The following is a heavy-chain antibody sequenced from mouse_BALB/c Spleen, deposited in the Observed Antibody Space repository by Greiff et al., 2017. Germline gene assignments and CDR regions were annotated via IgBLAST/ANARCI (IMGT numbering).Heavy chain of an antibody. CDR1: GFTFSSFG. CDR3: ASTRDSMDY. V-gene: IGHV5-17*02. D-gene: IGHD3-3*01. CDR2: ISSGSSTI. J-gene: IGHJ4*01. Sequence: EVQVVESGGGLVKPGGSRKISCAASGFTFSSFGMHWVRQAPEKGLEWVAYISSGSSTINYADTVKGRCTITRDNPKNTLFMQMTSLRSEDTAMSYCASTRDSMDYWGQGTSVTVSS.